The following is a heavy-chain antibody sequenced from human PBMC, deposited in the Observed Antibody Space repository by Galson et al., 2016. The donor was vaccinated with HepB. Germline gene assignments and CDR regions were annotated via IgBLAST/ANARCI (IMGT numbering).Heavy chain of an antibody. D-gene: IGHD6-6*01. CDR1: GFTFSSYS. Sequence: SLRLSCAASGFTFSSYSMNWVRQAPGKGLEWVSSISSSSSYIYYADSVKGRFTISRDNAKNSLYLQMNSLRAEDTAVYYRARPSSSSWAFDYWGQGTLVTVSS. J-gene: IGHJ4*02. V-gene: IGHV3-21*01. CDR3: ARPSSSSWAFDY. CDR2: ISSSSSYI.